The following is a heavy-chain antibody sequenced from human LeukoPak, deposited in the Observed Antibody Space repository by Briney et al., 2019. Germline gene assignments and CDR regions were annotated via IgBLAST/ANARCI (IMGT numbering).Heavy chain of an antibody. V-gene: IGHV4-59*01. D-gene: IGHD5-18*01. CDR3: AREAAAMYYFDY. CDR2: IYYSGST. Sequence: SETLSLTCTASGGSISSYYWSWIRQPPGKGLEWIGYIYYSGSTNYNPSLKSRVTISVDTSKNQFSLKLSSVTAADTAVYYCAREAAAMYYFDYWGQGTLVTVPS. CDR1: GGSISSYY. J-gene: IGHJ4*02.